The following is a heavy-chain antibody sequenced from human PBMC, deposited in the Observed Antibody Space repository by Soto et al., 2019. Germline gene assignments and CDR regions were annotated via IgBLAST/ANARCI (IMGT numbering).Heavy chain of an antibody. V-gene: IGHV3-30*18. Sequence: QVQLVESVGGVVQPGRSLRLSCAASGFTFSSYGMHWVRQAPGKGLEWVAVISYDGSNKYYADSVKGRFTISRDNSKNTLYLQMNSLRAEDTAVYYCAKSMKPDAVAGPFDYWGQGTLVTVSS. CDR1: GFTFSSYG. J-gene: IGHJ4*02. CDR2: ISYDGSNK. CDR3: AKSMKPDAVAGPFDY. D-gene: IGHD6-19*01.